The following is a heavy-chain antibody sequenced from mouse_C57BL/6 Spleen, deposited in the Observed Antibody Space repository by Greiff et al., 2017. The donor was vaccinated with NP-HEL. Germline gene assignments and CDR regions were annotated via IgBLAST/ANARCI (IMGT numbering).Heavy chain of an antibody. CDR3: ARKGTWFAY. V-gene: IGHV1-50*01. CDR2: IDPSDSYT. CDR1: GYTFTSYW. Sequence: QVQLQQPGAELVKPGASVKLSCKASGYTFTSYWMQWVKQRPGQGPEWIGEIDPSDSYTNYNQKFKGKATLTVDTSSSTAYMQLSSLTSEDSAVYYCARKGTWFAYWGQGTLVTVSA. J-gene: IGHJ3*01.